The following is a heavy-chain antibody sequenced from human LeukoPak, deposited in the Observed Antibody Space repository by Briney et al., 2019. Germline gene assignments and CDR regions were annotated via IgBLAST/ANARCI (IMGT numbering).Heavy chain of an antibody. J-gene: IGHJ6*02. Sequence: GRSLRLSCAASGFTFSSYAMHWVRQAPGKGLEWVAVISYDGSNKYYADSVKGRFTISRDNSKNTLYLQMNSLRAEDTAVYYCARDRADSSGRYVRYYYYYGMDVWGQGTTVTVSS. CDR2: ISYDGSNK. D-gene: IGHD6-19*01. CDR3: ARDRADSSGRYVRYYYYYGMDV. CDR1: GFTFSSYA. V-gene: IGHV3-30-3*01.